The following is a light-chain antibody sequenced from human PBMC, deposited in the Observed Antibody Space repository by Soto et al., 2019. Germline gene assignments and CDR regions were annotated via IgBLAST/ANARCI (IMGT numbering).Light chain of an antibody. CDR1: SSDVGDYNY. CDR3: SSYSSSGTLYV. J-gene: IGLJ1*01. Sequence: QSALTQPASVSGSPGQSITISCTGSSSDVGDYNYVAWYQQHPDKAPKLMIFDASSRPSGVSNRFSGSKSGNTASLTISGLQAEDEADYFCSSYSSSGTLYVFGTGTKVTVL. V-gene: IGLV2-14*01. CDR2: DAS.